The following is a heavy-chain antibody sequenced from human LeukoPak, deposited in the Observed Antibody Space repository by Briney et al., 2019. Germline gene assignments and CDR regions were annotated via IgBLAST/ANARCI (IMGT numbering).Heavy chain of an antibody. CDR2: INPNSGGT. CDR1: GYTFTGYY. D-gene: IGHD3-22*01. J-gene: IGHJ4*02. CDR3: ARYYYDSSALDY. Sequence: ASVKVSCKASGYTFTGYYMHWVRQAPGQGLEWMGWINPNSGGTNYAQKFQGRVTMTRDTSISTAYMELSRLRSDDTAVYYCARYYYDSSALDYWGQGTLVTVSS. V-gene: IGHV1-2*02.